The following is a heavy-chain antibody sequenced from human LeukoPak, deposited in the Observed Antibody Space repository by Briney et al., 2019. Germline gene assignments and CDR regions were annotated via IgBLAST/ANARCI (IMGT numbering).Heavy chain of an antibody. CDR2: IYYSGST. V-gene: IGHV4-59*01. CDR3: ARGPAGPCYFDY. J-gene: IGHJ4*02. CDR1: GGSISTYY. D-gene: IGHD2-2*01. Sequence: SETLSLTCTVSGGSISTYYWTWIRQPPGKGLEWIGYIYYSGSTNYNPSLRSRVTISLDTSKNQFSLKLSSVTAADTAVYYCARGPAGPCYFDYWGQGTLVTVSS.